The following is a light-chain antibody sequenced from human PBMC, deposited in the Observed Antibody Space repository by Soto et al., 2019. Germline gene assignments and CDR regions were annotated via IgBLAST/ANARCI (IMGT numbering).Light chain of an antibody. CDR3: LLSYSGARV. CDR1: TGAITSGHY. V-gene: IGLV7-46*01. Sequence: QAVVTQEPSLTVSPGGTVTLTCGSSTGAITSGHYPYWFQQQPGQVPRTLIYDTTNKDSWTPARFSGSLLGGKAALTLSGAQPEDEAEYYCLLSYSGARVFGGGTKLTVL. J-gene: IGLJ2*01. CDR2: DTT.